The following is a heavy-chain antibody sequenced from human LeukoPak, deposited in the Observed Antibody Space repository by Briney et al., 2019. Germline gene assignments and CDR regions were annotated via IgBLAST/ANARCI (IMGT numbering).Heavy chain of an antibody. CDR2: ISSSGSTI. D-gene: IGHD3-10*02. CDR1: GFTFSSYE. V-gene: IGHV3-48*03. J-gene: IGHJ6*04. Sequence: GGSLRLSCAAPGFTFSSYEMNWVRQAPGRGLEWVSYISSSGSTIYYADSVKGRFTISRDNAKNSLYLQMNSLRAEDTAVYYCAELGITMIGGVWGKGTTVTISS. CDR3: AELGITMIGGV.